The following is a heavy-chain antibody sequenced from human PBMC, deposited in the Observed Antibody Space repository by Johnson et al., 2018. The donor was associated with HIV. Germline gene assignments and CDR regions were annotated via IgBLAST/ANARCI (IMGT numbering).Heavy chain of an antibody. D-gene: IGHD6-13*01. J-gene: IGHJ3*02. CDR2: ISSSGTTI. CDR1: GFTFSSYA. Sequence: VQLVESGGGLVQHGGSPRLSCAASGFTFSSYAMHWVRQAPGKGLEWVSYISSSGTTIYYADSVKGRFTISRDNAKNSLYLQMNSLRAEDTALYYCAGYSSSWYDAFDIWGQGTMVTVSS. V-gene: IGHV3-48*04. CDR3: AGYSSSWYDAFDI.